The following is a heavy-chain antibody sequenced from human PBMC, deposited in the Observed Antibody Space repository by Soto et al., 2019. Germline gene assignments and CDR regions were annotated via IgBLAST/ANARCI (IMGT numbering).Heavy chain of an antibody. V-gene: IGHV4-31*03. D-gene: IGHD3-10*01. CDR3: ARDLSWFGELLGP. J-gene: IGHJ5*02. CDR1: GGSISSGGYY. Sequence: HVQLQESVPGLVKPSQTLSLTCTVSGGSISSGGYYWSWIRQHPGKGLEWIGYIYYSGSTYYNPSLKSRVTISVDTSKNQFSLKLSSVTAADTAVYYCARDLSWFGELLGPWGQGTLVTVSS. CDR2: IYYSGST.